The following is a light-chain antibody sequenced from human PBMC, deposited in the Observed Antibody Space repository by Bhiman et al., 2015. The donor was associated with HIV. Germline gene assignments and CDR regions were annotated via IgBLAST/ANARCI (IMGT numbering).Light chain of an antibody. CDR3: GTWDSSLSAEV. J-gene: IGLJ3*02. V-gene: IGLV2-14*01. Sequence: QSALTQPASVSGSPGQSITISCAGTSSDVGGYNYVSWYQQHPGKVPKLMIYDVSKRPSGVSNRFSGSKSGTSATLGITGLQTGDEADYYCGTWDSSLSAEVFGGGTKLTVL. CDR2: DVS. CDR1: SSDVGGYNY.